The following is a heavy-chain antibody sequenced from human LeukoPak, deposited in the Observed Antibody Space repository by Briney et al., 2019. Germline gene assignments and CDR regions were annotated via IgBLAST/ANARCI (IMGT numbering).Heavy chain of an antibody. J-gene: IGHJ4*02. CDR3: AICGNSGCHLIDY. CDR2: ISGRTGGT. CDR1: GFTFNTNA. D-gene: IGHD5-12*01. Sequence: QSGGSLRLSCAASGFTFNTNAMSWVRQAPGKGLEWVSAISGRTGGTYYADSVKGRFTISRDNSKSTLYLQMDSLRAEDTAVYYCAICGNSGCHLIDYWGQGTLVTVSS. V-gene: IGHV3-23*01.